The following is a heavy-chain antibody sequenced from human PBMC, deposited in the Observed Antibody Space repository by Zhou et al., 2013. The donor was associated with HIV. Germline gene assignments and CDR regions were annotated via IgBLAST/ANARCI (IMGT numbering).Heavy chain of an antibody. J-gene: IGHJ6*03. V-gene: IGHV1-18*01. D-gene: IGHD7-27*01. Sequence: QVQLVQSGAEMKKPGASVKVSCKASGYTFTSYGISWVRQAPGQGLEWMGWISAYNGNTNYAQKLQGRVTMTTDTSTSTAYMELRSLRSDDTAVYYCARTASNWGIYYYYYMDVWGKGTTVTVSS. CDR1: GYTFTSYG. CDR2: ISAYNGNT. CDR3: ARTASNWGIYYYYYMDV.